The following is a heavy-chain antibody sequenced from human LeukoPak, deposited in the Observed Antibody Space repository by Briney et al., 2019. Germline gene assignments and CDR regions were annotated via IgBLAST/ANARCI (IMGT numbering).Heavy chain of an antibody. Sequence: GGSLRLSCAASRFTVSSNYMSWVRQAPGKGLEWVSVIYSGGSAYYAESVKGRFTISRDNSKNTLYLQMNSLGAEDTAVYYCATPRITMIVVVITTTGDAFDIWGQGTMVTVSS. CDR3: ATPRITMIVVVITTTGDAFDI. CDR2: IYSGGSA. CDR1: RFTVSSNY. J-gene: IGHJ3*02. V-gene: IGHV3-53*01. D-gene: IGHD3-22*01.